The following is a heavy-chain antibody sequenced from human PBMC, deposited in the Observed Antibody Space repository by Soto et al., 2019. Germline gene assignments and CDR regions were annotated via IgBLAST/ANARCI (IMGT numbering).Heavy chain of an antibody. CDR2: IYPGDSDT. Sequence: GQSLKICCKGSGYSFTSYLIGWVRQMPGKGLEWMGIIYPGDSDTRYSPSFQGQVTISADESISTAYLQWNSLKASDTAMYYCARQMYDFWSGYPDGPARGYYYGMDVWGQGTTVTVSS. J-gene: IGHJ6*02. CDR1: GYSFTSYL. CDR3: ARQMYDFWSGYPDGPARGYYYGMDV. D-gene: IGHD3-3*01. V-gene: IGHV5-51*01.